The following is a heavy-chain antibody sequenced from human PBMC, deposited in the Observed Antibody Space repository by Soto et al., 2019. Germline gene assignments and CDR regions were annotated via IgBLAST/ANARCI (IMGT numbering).Heavy chain of an antibody. CDR2: INAGNGNT. CDR1: GYSLTSYA. V-gene: IGHV1-3*01. D-gene: IGHD2-15*01. J-gene: IGHJ4*02. Sequence: ASVKVSCKASGYSLTSYAMHWVPQAPGQRLEWMGWINAGNGNTKYSQKFQGRVTITRDTSASTAYMELSSLRSEDTSVYYCARGIAPYYFDYWGQGTLVTVSS. CDR3: ARGIAPYYFDY.